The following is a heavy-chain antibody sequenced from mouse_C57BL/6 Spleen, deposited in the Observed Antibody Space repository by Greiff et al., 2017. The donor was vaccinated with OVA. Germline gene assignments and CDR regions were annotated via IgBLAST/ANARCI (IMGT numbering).Heavy chain of an antibody. J-gene: IGHJ1*03. CDR1: GYAFSSYW. V-gene: IGHV1-80*01. CDR2: IYPGDGDT. CDR3: ARPGTTWYFDV. Sequence: VKLQESGAELVKPGASVKISCKASGYAFSSYWMNWVKQRPGKGLEWIGQIYPGDGDTNYNGKFKGKATLTADKSSSTAYMQLSSLTSEDSAVYFCARPGTTWYFDVWGTGTTVTVSS. D-gene: IGHD4-1*01.